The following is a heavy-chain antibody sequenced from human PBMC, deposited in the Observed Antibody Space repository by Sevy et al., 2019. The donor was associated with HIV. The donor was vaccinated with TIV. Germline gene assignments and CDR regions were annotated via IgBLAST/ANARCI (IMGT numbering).Heavy chain of an antibody. CDR1: GFTFSSYE. CDR3: ARDLPPSATTVAHFDY. Sequence: GGSLRLSYVASGFTFSSYEMSWVRQAPGKGLEWVSYISNSGSDIHYSDSLRGRFTISRDNAKNSLFLQMNSLRAEDTAVYYCARDLPPSATTVAHFDYWGQGTLVTVSS. V-gene: IGHV3-48*03. D-gene: IGHD4-17*01. CDR2: ISNSGSDI. J-gene: IGHJ4*02.